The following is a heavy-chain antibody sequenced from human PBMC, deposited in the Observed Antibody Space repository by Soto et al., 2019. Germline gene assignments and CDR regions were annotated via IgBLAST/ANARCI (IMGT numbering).Heavy chain of an antibody. J-gene: IGHJ4*02. CDR2: ISSSSSYI. Sequence: EVQLVESGGGLVKPGGSLRLSCAASGFTFSSYSRNWVRQAPGKGLEWVSSISSSSSYIYYADSVKGRFTISRDNAKNSLYLQMNSLRAEDTAVYYCARYGDYGNYFDYWGQGTLVTVSS. V-gene: IGHV3-21*01. CDR3: ARYGDYGNYFDY. D-gene: IGHD4-17*01. CDR1: GFTFSSYS.